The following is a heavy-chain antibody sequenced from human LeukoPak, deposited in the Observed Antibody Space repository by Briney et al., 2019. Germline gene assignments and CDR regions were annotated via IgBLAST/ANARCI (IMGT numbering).Heavy chain of an antibody. CDR2: ISPGGDKP. Sequence: GGSLRLSCTVSGFTFSRYGMNWVRQAPGKGLEWVSGISPGGDKPYYADSVRGRFTISRDNSKNTMYLQMNSLRAEDTAVYYCAQDRAWIEFYFWGQGTLVTVSS. D-gene: IGHD2/OR15-2a*01. J-gene: IGHJ4*02. CDR3: AQDRAWIEFYF. V-gene: IGHV3-23*01. CDR1: GFTFSRYG.